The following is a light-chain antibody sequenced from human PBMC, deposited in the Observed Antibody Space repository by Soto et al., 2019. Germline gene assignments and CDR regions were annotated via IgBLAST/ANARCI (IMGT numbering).Light chain of an antibody. CDR3: QQYDNWPPYT. CDR2: DAS. CDR1: QSISNK. Sequence: EIVMTQSPATLSVSPGERVTLSCRASQSISNKLTWFQQKAGQAPRLLIYDASTRAAGIPARFSGSGSGTEFSLTISGLQSEDFGVYYCQQYDNWPPYTFGQGTKLEIK. J-gene: IGKJ2*01. V-gene: IGKV3-15*01.